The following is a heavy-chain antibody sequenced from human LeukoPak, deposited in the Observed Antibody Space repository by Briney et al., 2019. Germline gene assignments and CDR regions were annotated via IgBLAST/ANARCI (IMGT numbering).Heavy chain of an antibody. CDR1: GFTFSSYA. D-gene: IGHD6-6*01. CDR3: AKWKYSNSGIDDY. J-gene: IGHJ4*02. V-gene: IGHV3-23*01. CDR2: ISGSGDNT. Sequence: GGSLRLSCAASGFTFSSYAMSWVRQVPGKGLEWVSVISGSGDNTYYAGSVKGRFTISRDNSKNMLYLQMNSLRAEDRAVYYCAKWKYSNSGIDDYWGQGTLVTVSS.